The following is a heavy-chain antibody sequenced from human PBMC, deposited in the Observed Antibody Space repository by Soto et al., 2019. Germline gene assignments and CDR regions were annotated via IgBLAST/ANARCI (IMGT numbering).Heavy chain of an antibody. Sequence: QVQLQESGPGLVKPSETLSLTCTVSGDSISRYYWSWIRLSPGKGLEWIGYIYYSGETNYNPSVKSRGIISVDRTKNQFSLKLSSVTAADTAVYYCARDQGGEFLIGSGREVGGLGTRFTVSS. CDR2: IYYSGET. CDR3: ARDQGGEFLIGSGREV. V-gene: IGHV4-59*01. J-gene: IGHJ6*02. CDR1: GDSISRYY. D-gene: IGHD3-10*01.